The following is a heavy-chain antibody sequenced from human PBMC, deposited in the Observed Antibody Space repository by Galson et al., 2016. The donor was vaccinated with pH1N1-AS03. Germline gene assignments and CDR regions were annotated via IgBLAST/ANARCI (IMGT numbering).Heavy chain of an antibody. Sequence: SLRLSCAASGFTFRDYALSWVRQAPGKGLEWVSAISGSRGSTYYADSVKGRFTIARDNAENSLFLQMNNLRAEDTAVFYCARDAPGPWSYWGQGTLVSVSS. CDR1: GFTFRDYA. CDR2: ISGSRGST. V-gene: IGHV3-23*01. D-gene: IGHD3-10*01. CDR3: ARDAPGPWSY. J-gene: IGHJ4*02.